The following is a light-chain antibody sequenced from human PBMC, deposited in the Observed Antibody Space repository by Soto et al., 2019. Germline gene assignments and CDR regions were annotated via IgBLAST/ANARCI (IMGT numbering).Light chain of an antibody. CDR2: GAF. CDR3: QQYNNWPIT. V-gene: IGKV3-15*01. J-gene: IGKJ5*01. CDR1: QSVSNN. Sequence: EIVLTQSPGTLSLSPWERATLSCRASQSVSNNYLAWYQQKPGQAPRLLIYGAFTRALDTPARFAGSGSGTEFTHTISSLQSEDFAVYFCQQYNNWPITFGQGTRLEIK.